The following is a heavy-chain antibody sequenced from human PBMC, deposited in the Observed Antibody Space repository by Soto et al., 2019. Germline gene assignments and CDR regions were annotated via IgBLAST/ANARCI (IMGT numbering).Heavy chain of an antibody. CDR2: IKHSGSS. Sequence: XGTLSLTCAVYAGSFSHYYWNWIRQSPGKGPEWIGKIKHSGSSNYNPSLRSRVSISVDMSKNQFSLRLTSVTAADTAVYYCARGGSSDWQVALDIWGQGTMVTVSS. J-gene: IGHJ3*02. V-gene: IGHV4-34*01. CDR1: AGSFSHYY. D-gene: IGHD6-19*01. CDR3: ARGGSSDWQVALDI.